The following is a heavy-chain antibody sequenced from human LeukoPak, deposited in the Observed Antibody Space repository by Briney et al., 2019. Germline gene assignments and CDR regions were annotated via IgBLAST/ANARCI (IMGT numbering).Heavy chain of an antibody. Sequence: KPSETLSLTCTVSGGSISSSSYYWGWIRQPPGKGLEWIGSIYYSGSTYYNPSLKSRVTISVDTSKNQFSLKLSSVTAADTAVYYCARHCSSTSCYDTRSDYWGQGTLVTVSS. V-gene: IGHV4-39*01. J-gene: IGHJ4*02. CDR3: ARHCSSTSCYDTRSDY. CDR2: IYYSGST. CDR1: GGSISSSSYY. D-gene: IGHD2-2*01.